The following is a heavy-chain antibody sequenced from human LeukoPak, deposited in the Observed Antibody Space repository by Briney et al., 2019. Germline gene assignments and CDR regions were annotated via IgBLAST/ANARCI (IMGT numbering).Heavy chain of an antibody. CDR2: ISYDGSNK. CDR1: GFTFSSYA. CDR3: ARAHGEQQPYFDY. V-gene: IGHV3-30*04. D-gene: IGHD6-13*01. Sequence: GGSLRLSCAASGFTFSSYAMHWVRQAPGKGLEWVAVISYDGSNKYYADSVKGRFTIFRDNSKNTLYLQMNSLRAEDTAVYYCARAHGEQQPYFDYWGQGTQVTVSS. J-gene: IGHJ4*02.